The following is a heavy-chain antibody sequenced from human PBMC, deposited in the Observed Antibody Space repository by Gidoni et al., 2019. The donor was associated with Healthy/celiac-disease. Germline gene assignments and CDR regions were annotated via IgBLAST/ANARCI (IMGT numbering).Heavy chain of an antibody. Sequence: EVQLVESGGGLVQPGGSLRLSCAASGFTFRSYEMNWVRQAPGKGLEWVSYISSSDTIYYADSVKGRFTISRDNAKNSLYLQMNSLRAEDTAVYYCARDQYDFWSGYNGMDVWGQGTTVTVSS. CDR2: ISSSDTI. V-gene: IGHV3-48*03. CDR1: GFTFRSYE. CDR3: ARDQYDFWSGYNGMDV. J-gene: IGHJ6*02. D-gene: IGHD3-3*01.